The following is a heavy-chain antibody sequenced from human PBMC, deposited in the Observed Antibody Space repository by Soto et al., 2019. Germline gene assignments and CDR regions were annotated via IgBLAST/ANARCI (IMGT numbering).Heavy chain of an antibody. CDR3: AREAIGYCSSTSCTYSWFDP. Sequence: ASVKVSCKASGYTFTSYGISWVRQSPGQGLEWMGWISAYNGNTNYAQKLQGRVTMTTDTSTSTAYMELRSLRSDDTAVYYCAREAIGYCSSTSCTYSWFDPWGQGTLVTVSS. CDR1: GYTFTSYG. V-gene: IGHV1-18*01. D-gene: IGHD2-2*01. CDR2: ISAYNGNT. J-gene: IGHJ5*02.